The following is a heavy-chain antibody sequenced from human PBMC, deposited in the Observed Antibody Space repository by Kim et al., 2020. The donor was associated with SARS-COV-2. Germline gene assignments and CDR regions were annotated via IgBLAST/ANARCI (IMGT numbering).Heavy chain of an antibody. CDR3: ASSGYSSGPYYFDY. CDR1: GGSISSYY. V-gene: IGHV4-59*01. Sequence: SETLSLTCTVSGGSISSYYWSWIRQPPGKGLEWIGYIYYSGSTNYNPSLKSRVTISVDTSKNQFSLKLSSVTAADTAVYYCASSGYSSGPYYFDYWGQGTLVTVSS. D-gene: IGHD6-19*01. CDR2: IYYSGST. J-gene: IGHJ4*02.